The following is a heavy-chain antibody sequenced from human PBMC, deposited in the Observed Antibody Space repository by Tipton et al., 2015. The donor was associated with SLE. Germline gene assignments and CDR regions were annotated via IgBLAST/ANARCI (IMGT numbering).Heavy chain of an antibody. CDR3: ARGGGCNGAVCYYPDY. D-gene: IGHD2-8*02. J-gene: IGHJ4*02. CDR1: GFAFPDDA. CDR2: IKSKTDGGTT. V-gene: IGHV3-15*05. Sequence: SLRLSCTTSGFAFPDDAVNWIRQAPGKGLEWVGRIKSKTDGGTTDYAAPVKGRFTISRDNAKNSLYLQMNSVRAEDTAVYYCARGGGCNGAVCYYPDYWGQGTLVIVSS.